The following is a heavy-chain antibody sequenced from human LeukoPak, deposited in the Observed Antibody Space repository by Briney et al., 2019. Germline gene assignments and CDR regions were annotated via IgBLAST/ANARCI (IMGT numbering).Heavy chain of an antibody. CDR3: AMQQWVYALPLY. J-gene: IGHJ4*02. CDR2: IIPILGIA. D-gene: IGHD1-26*01. V-gene: IGHV1-69*04. Sequence: AASVKVSCKASGGTFSSYAISWVRQAPGQGLEWMGRIIPILGIANYAQKFQGRVTITADKSTSTAYMELSSLRSEDTAVYYCAMQQWVYALPLYWGQGTLVTVSS. CDR1: GGTFSSYA.